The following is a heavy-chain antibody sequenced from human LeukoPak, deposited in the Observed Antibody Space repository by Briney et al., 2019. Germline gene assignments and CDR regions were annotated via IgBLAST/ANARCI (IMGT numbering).Heavy chain of an antibody. CDR1: GFTFSSYA. D-gene: IGHD3-22*01. CDR3: GEDYLMGYYDSSGRVSVGFDY. Sequence: GGSLRLSCAASGFTFSSYAMSWVRQAPGKGLEWVSAISGSGGSTYYADSVKGRFTISRDNSKNTLYLQMNSLRAEETAVYCGGEDYLMGYYDSSGRVSVGFDYWGQGTLVTVSS. V-gene: IGHV3-23*01. CDR2: ISGSGGST. J-gene: IGHJ4*02.